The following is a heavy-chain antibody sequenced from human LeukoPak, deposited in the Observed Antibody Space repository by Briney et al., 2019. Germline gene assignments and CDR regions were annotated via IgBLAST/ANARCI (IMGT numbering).Heavy chain of an antibody. Sequence: PGGSLRLSCAASGFTFSSYWMSWVRQAPGKALEWVAKIKQDGSEKYYVDSVKGRFPISRDNAKNSLYLQMNSLRVEDAAVYYCARGGWDYFDYWGQGTLVAVSS. CDR1: GFTFSSYW. CDR2: IKQDGSEK. J-gene: IGHJ4*02. CDR3: ARGGWDYFDY. V-gene: IGHV3-7*04. D-gene: IGHD6-19*01.